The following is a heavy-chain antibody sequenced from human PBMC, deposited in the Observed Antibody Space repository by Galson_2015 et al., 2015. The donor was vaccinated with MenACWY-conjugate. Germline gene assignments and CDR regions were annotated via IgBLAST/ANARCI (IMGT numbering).Heavy chain of an antibody. Sequence: SLRLSCAASGFSFTSYSMSWVRQAPGKGLEWVSTISGSGGSTFYADSVKGRFTISRDNSKNTLYLQMNSLRAEDTAVYYCAKDQGLYGDYYFDYWGQGTLVSVSS. CDR1: GFSFTSYS. CDR3: AKDQGLYGDYYFDY. J-gene: IGHJ4*02. D-gene: IGHD4-17*01. V-gene: IGHV3-23*01. CDR2: ISGSGGST.